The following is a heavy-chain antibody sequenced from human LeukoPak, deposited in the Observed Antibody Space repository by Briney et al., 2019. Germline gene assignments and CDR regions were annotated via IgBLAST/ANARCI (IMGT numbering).Heavy chain of an antibody. CDR1: GFSFSSSW. J-gene: IGHJ6*02. Sequence: PGGPLRLSCAASGFSFSSSWMHWVRQAPGTGLVWVSRINSDGSTTNYADSVKGRFTISRDNAMSTLYLQMNSLRAEDTAVYYGARDFGPYGMDVWGQGTTVTVSS. D-gene: IGHD3-16*01. CDR3: ARDFGPYGMDV. V-gene: IGHV3-74*01. CDR2: INSDGSTT.